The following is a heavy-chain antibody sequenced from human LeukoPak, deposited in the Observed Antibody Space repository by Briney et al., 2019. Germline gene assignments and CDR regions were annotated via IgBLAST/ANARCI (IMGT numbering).Heavy chain of an antibody. CDR2: TIPIFGTA. CDR3: ARERVAGNGMDV. V-gene: IGHV1-69*13. D-gene: IGHD6-19*01. J-gene: IGHJ6*02. CDR1: GGTFSSYA. Sequence: SVKVSCKASGGTFSSYAISWVRQAPGQGLEWMGGTIPIFGTANYAQKFQGRVTITADESTSTAYMELSSLRSEDTAVYYCARERVAGNGMDVWGQGTTVTVSS.